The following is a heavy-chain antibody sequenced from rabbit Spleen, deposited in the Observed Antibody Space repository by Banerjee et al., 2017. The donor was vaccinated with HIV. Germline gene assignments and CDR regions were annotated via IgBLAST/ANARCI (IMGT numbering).Heavy chain of an antibody. Sequence: QSLEESGGGLVQPGGSLKLSCKASGFTLSSYYMNWVRQAPGKGLEWIGYIDPVFGITYYANWVNGRFSISRENAQNTVFLQMTSLTAADTATYFCARGSNSVGYRSDLWGQGTLVTVS. V-gene: IGHV1S7*01. CDR1: GFTLSSYY. CDR3: ARGSNSVGYRSDL. D-gene: IGHD6-1*01. CDR2: IDPVFGIT. J-gene: IGHJ4*01.